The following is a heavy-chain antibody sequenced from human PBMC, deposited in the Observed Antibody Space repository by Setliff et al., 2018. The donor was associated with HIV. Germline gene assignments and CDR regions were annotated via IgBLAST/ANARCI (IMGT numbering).Heavy chain of an antibody. Sequence: SETLSLTCAVYGGSFSDYSWTWIRRPPGKGLEWIGEIHHSGRTDYNPSLTSRVTMSVDSSKKQFSLRLTSVAAADTAVYYCARGRCSGGTCSGRYSYLHIDVWGKGTTVTVS. V-gene: IGHV4-34*01. CDR3: ARGRCSGGTCSGRYSYLHIDV. CDR1: GGSFSDYS. CDR2: IHHSGRT. J-gene: IGHJ6*03. D-gene: IGHD2-15*01.